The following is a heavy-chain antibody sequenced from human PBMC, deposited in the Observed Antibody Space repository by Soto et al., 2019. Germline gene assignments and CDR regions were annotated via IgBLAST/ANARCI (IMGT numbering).Heavy chain of an antibody. CDR1: GDSMTTIGYY. J-gene: IGHJ4*02. CDR3: SRLRDTYFFDS. V-gene: IGHV4-31*03. D-gene: IGHD3-10*01. Sequence: PSETLSLTCSVSGDSMTTIGYYWSWVRQHPGKGLEWIGYIYHTGSTYSNPSLKRRVTISLDTSKQQFSLNLTSVTAADTAAYYCSRLRDTYFFDSWGQGPLVTVSS. CDR2: IYHTGST.